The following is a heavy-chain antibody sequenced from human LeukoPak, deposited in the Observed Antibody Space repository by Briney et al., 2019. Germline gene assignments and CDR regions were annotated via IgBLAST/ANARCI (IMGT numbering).Heavy chain of an antibody. D-gene: IGHD3-16*01. Sequence: PGGSLRLSCAASGFTFSSYAMHWVRQAPGKGLEWVAVISYDGSNKYYADSVKGRFTISRDNSKNTLYLQMNSLRAEDTAVYYCARDWGGSLDYWGQGTLVTVSS. CDR1: GFTFSSYA. V-gene: IGHV3-30*04. CDR2: ISYDGSNK. J-gene: IGHJ4*02. CDR3: ARDWGGSLDY.